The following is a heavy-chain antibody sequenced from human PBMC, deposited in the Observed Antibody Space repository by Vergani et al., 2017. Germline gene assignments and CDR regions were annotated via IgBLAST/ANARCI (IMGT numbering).Heavy chain of an antibody. V-gene: IGHV4-34*01. J-gene: IGHJ4*02. Sequence: QVQLQQWGAGLLKPSETLSLTCAVYGGSFSGYYWSWIRQPPGKGLEWIGEINHSGSTNYNPSLKSRVTISVDTSKNQFSLKLSSVTAADTAVYYCARGDIAAAGVPFDYWGQGTLVTVSS. CDR3: ARGDIAAAGVPFDY. CDR2: INHSGST. D-gene: IGHD6-13*01. CDR1: GGSFSGYY.